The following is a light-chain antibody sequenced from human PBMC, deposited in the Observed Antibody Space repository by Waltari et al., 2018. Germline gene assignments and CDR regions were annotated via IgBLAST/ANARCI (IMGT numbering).Light chain of an antibody. Sequence: DIVLTQSPDSLSVSLGGRATINCKSSQSLLYSSNNQNYLAWFQQKPGQPPNLLIYWASTRESGVPDRCSGSGSGTDFTLTITDLQAEDVAIYYCQQYYRPPQTFGQGTKLEIK. CDR3: QQYYRPPQT. CDR1: QSLLYSSNNQNY. V-gene: IGKV4-1*01. CDR2: WAS. J-gene: IGKJ2*01.